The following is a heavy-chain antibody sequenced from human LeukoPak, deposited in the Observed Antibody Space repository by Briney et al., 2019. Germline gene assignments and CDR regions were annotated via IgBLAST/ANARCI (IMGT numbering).Heavy chain of an antibody. V-gene: IGHV4-59*08. J-gene: IGHJ3*02. Sequence: SETLSLTCTVSGDSLSSYYLSWIRQPPGKGLEWTGYIHYSGSTNYNPSLKSRLTISVDTSKNQFSLKLRSVTAADTAVYYCACLTTADAFDIWGQGTMVTVSS. CDR3: ACLTTADAFDI. CDR2: IHYSGST. CDR1: GDSLSSYY. D-gene: IGHD3-22*01.